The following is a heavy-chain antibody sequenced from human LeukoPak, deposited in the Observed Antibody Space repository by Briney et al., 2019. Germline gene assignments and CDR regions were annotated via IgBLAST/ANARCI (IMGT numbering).Heavy chain of an antibody. CDR2: MNPSGGSI. J-gene: IGHJ4*02. CDR3: ARGWDSSWPFDY. CDR1: GDTFSSYY. V-gene: IGHV1-46*01. Sequence: GASVKFSCKASGDTFSSYYVHWVRQAPGQGLEWMGIMNPSGGSIRYAQKFQGRVTMTRDMSTSTVYMELSRLRSDDTAVYYCARGWDSSWPFDYWGQGTLVTVSS. D-gene: IGHD6-13*01.